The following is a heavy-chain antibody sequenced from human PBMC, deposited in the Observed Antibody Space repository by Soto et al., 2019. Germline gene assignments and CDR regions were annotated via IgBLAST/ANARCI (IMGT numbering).Heavy chain of an antibody. D-gene: IGHD2-15*01. Sequence: QVQLVQSGAEVKKPGASVKVSCKISGYIFVDYDISWVRQAPGQGLEWMGWISAYNGNTKYAPKFQGRVTMTTDTSTTTAYLELRSLSSDDTAVYYCAGDTTRLYTPTPLTYWGQVTLVTVSS. V-gene: IGHV1-18*01. CDR1: GYIFVDYD. CDR3: AGDTTRLYTPTPLTY. CDR2: ISAYNGNT. J-gene: IGHJ4*02.